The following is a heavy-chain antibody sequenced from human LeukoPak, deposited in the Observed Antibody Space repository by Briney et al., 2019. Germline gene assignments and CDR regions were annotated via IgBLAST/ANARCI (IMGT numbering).Heavy chain of an antibody. Sequence: ASVKVSCKASGYTFTSYYMHWVRQAPGPGLEWMGIINPSGGSTSYAQKFQGRVTMTRDTSTSTVYMELSSLRSEDTAVYYCARDLWPHYYGSGRPGNWFDPWGQGTLVTVSS. V-gene: IGHV1-46*01. CDR2: INPSGGST. CDR3: ARDLWPHYYGSGRPGNWFDP. D-gene: IGHD3-10*01. J-gene: IGHJ5*02. CDR1: GYTFTSYY.